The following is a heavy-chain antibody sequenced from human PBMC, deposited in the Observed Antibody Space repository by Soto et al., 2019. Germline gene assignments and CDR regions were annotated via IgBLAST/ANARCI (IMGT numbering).Heavy chain of an antibody. V-gene: IGHV6-1*01. CDR1: GDSVSSNSAA. J-gene: IGHJ3*02. Sequence: SQTLSLTCAISGDSVSSNSAAWNWIRQSPSRGLEWLGRTYYRSKWYNDYAVSVKSRITINPDTSKNQFSLQLNSVTPEDTAVYYCAGSAFGYSNGRSAFDIWGQGTMVTVSS. D-gene: IGHD6-19*01. CDR3: AGSAFGYSNGRSAFDI. CDR2: TYYRSKWYN.